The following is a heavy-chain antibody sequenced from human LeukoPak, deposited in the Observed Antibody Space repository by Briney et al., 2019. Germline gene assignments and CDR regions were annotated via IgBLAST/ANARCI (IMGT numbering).Heavy chain of an antibody. CDR1: GGSISTYY. CDR2: IYYSGST. J-gene: IGHJ6*02. CDR3: ARDTAAAGTDYYYGMDV. D-gene: IGHD6-13*01. V-gene: IGHV4-59*01. Sequence: SETLSLTCTVSGGSISTYYGNWIRQAPGKGLEWIGYIYYSGSTNYNPSLKSRVTISVDTSKNQFSLKLSSVTAADTAVYYCARDTAAAGTDYYYGMDVWGQGTTVTASS.